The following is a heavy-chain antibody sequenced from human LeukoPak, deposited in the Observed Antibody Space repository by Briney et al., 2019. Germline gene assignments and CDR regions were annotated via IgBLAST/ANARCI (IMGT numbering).Heavy chain of an antibody. CDR1: GGSISSSSYY. CDR3: ARQEYSSSWFFDY. Sequence: SETLSLTCTVSGGSISSSSYYWGWIRQPPGKGLEWIGSIYYSGSTYYNPSLKSRVTIFVDTSKNQFSLKLSSVTAADTAVYYCARQEYSSSWFFDYWGQGTLVTVSS. J-gene: IGHJ4*02. V-gene: IGHV4-39*01. CDR2: IYYSGST. D-gene: IGHD6-13*01.